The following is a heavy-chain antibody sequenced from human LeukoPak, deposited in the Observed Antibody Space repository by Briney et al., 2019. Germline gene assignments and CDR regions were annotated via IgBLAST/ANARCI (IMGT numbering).Heavy chain of an antibody. CDR1: GFTFSSYS. Sequence: PWGSLRLSCAASGFTFSSYSMNWVRQAPGKGLGWVSSISSSSSYIYYADSVKGRFTISRDNAKNSLYLQMNSLRAEDTAVYYCARDLMVRGVGGYWGQGTLVTVSS. V-gene: IGHV3-21*01. J-gene: IGHJ4*02. CDR3: ARDLMVRGVGGY. D-gene: IGHD3-10*01. CDR2: ISSSSSYI.